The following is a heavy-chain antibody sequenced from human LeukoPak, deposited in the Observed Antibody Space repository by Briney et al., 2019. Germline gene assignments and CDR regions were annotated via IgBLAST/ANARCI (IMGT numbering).Heavy chain of an antibody. D-gene: IGHD1-26*01. V-gene: IGHV3-30*02. CDR3: AKDQERLPQGYFDY. Sequence: PGGSLRLSCAASGFTLSRNAMHWVRQAPDKGLEWVAFIRYDGSKEYYADSVKGRFTISRDNSKNTLYLQMNSLRAEDTAVYYCAKDQERLPQGYFDYWGQGTLVTVSS. CDR2: IRYDGSKE. J-gene: IGHJ4*02. CDR1: GFTLSRNA.